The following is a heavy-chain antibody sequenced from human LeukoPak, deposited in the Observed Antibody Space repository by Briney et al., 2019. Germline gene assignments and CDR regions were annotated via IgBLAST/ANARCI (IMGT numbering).Heavy chain of an antibody. J-gene: IGHJ4*02. CDR3: ARGGYCSGGSCYSGFDY. D-gene: IGHD2-15*01. CDR1: GGSISSYY. Sequence: SETLSLTCTVSGGSISSYYRSWIRQPAGKGLEWIGRIYTSGSTNYNPSLKSRVTMSVDTSKNQFSLKLSSVTAADTAVYYCARGGYCSGGSCYSGFDYWGQGTLVTVSS. CDR2: IYTSGST. V-gene: IGHV4-4*07.